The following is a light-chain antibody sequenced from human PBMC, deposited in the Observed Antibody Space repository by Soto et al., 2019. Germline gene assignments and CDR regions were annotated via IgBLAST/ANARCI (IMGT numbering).Light chain of an antibody. CDR1: SSNIGSNY. J-gene: IGLJ1*01. Sequence: QSVLTQPPSASGTPGQRVTLSCSGSSSNIGSNYVYWYQQLPGTAPKLLIYRNNQRPSGVPDRFSGSKSGTSASLAISELRSEDEADYYCAAWDDSLSARYVFGTGTKVTVL. V-gene: IGLV1-47*01. CDR3: AAWDDSLSARYV. CDR2: RNN.